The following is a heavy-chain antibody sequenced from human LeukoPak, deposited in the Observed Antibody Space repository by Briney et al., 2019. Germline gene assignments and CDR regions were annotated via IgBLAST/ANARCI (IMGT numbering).Heavy chain of an antibody. CDR2: IYTSGST. V-gene: IGHV4-4*07. Sequence: SETLSLTCTVSGGSISSYYWSWIRQPAGKGLEWIGRIYTSGSTNYNPSLKSRVTMSVDTSKNQFSLKLSSVTAADTAVYYCASGGNYYGSGSYYGWFDPWGQGTLVTVSS. CDR3: ASGGNYYGSGSYYGWFDP. J-gene: IGHJ5*02. D-gene: IGHD3-10*01. CDR1: GGSISSYY.